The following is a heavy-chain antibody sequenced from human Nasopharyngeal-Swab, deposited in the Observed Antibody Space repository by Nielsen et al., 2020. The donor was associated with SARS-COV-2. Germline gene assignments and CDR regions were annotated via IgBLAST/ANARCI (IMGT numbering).Heavy chain of an antibody. J-gene: IGHJ4*02. V-gene: IGHV3-33*01. CDR3: AREDTAMVVDY. CDR2: IWYDGSNK. Sequence: GESLKISFAASGFTFSSYGMHWVRQAPGKGLEWVAVIWYDGSNKYYADSVKGRFTISRDNSKNTLYLQMNSLRAEDTAVYYCAREDTAMVVDYWGQGTLVTVSS. CDR1: GFTFSSYG. D-gene: IGHD5-18*01.